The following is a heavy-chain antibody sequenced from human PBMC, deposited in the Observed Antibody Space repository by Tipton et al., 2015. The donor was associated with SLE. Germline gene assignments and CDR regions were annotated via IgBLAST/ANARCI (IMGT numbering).Heavy chain of an antibody. J-gene: IGHJ3*02. CDR2: IYFSGST. CDR3: ARDGYNWNYVNAFDI. V-gene: IGHV4-39*07. CDR1: GGSISSSSYC. Sequence: TLSLTCTVSGGSISSSSYCWGWIRQPPGKGLEWIGSIYFSGSTYYNPSLKSRVTISVDTSKNQFSLKLSSVTAADTAVYYCARDGYNWNYVNAFDIWGQGTMVTVSS. D-gene: IGHD1-7*01.